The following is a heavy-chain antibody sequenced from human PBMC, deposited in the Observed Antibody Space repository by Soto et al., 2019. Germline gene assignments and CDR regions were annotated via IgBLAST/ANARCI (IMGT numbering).Heavy chain of an antibody. CDR1: GYTYTGYY. J-gene: IGHJ3*02. CDR2: INPNSGGT. D-gene: IGHD5-18*01. Sequence: SVKVSCTDSGYTYTGYYMHWVRQAPGQGLEWMGWINPNSGGTNYAQKFQGWVTMTRDTSISTAYMELSRLRSDDTAVYYCARDRDGYSLDAFDIWGQGTMVTVSS. CDR3: ARDRDGYSLDAFDI. V-gene: IGHV1-2*04.